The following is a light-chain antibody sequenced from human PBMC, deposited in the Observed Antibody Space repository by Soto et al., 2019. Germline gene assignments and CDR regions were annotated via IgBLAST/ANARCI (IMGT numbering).Light chain of an antibody. CDR2: NAS. CDR3: QQYNSFSWT. CDR1: QSITIS. Sequence: DIQMTQSPSSLSASLGDRVTITCRASQSITISLAWYQQKPGKAPKLLIYNASSLEGGVPSRFRGSGSGTEFTLTISGLLPDDFATYYCQQYNSFSWTFGQGTKVDIK. V-gene: IGKV1-5*01. J-gene: IGKJ1*01.